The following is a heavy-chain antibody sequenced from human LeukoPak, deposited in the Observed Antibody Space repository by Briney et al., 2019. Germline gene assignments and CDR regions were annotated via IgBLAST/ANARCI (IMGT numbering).Heavy chain of an antibody. V-gene: IGHV3-7*01. CDR1: GLTFSSFW. CDR2: IKQDGSEK. CDR3: ARSIPIIHHDY. D-gene: IGHD2-2*02. J-gene: IGHJ4*02. Sequence: GGSLRLSCAASGLTFSSFWMSWVRQAPGKGLEWVANIKQDGSEKHYVDSVKGRFTISRDSAKNSLYLQMNSLRAEDTAVYYCARSIPIIHHDYWGQGTLVTVSS.